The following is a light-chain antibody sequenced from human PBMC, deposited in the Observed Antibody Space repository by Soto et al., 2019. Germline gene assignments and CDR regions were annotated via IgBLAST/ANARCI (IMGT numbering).Light chain of an antibody. V-gene: IGKV3-20*01. CDR1: QRFNSNY. Sequence: EIVLTQSPGTLSLSPGERATLSCRASQRFNSNYLAWYQKKPGQAPRLVMYAASSRATGIPDRFSGSASGTDFTLTITRVEPEDFAVYYCPHYVDSPWGFGQGTKLEIK. J-gene: IGKJ1*01. CDR3: PHYVDSPWG. CDR2: AAS.